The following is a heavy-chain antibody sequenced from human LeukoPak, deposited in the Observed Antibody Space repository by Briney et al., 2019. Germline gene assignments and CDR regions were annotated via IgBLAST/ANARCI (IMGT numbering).Heavy chain of an antibody. Sequence: SETLSLTCAVYGGFFSGYYWSWIRQPPGKGREWFGEFKHSGGINYNPSLKSRVPISVDTSKNQFSLKLGYVTAADTAVFYCGRYDFWSGYPDHDAFDTWGQGTMVTVSS. CDR3: GRYDFWSGYPDHDAFDT. D-gene: IGHD3-3*01. J-gene: IGHJ3*02. CDR1: GGFFSGYY. V-gene: IGHV4-34*01. CDR2: FKHSGGI.